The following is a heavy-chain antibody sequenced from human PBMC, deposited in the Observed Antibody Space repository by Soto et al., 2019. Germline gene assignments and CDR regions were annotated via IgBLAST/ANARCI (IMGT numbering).Heavy chain of an antibody. D-gene: IGHD5-12*01. V-gene: IGHV4-34*01. CDR1: GGSFSGYY. CDR2: INHSGST. Sequence: KTSETLSLTCAVYGGSFSGYYWSWIRQPPGKGLEWIGEINHSGSTNYNPSLKSRVTISVDTSKNQFSLKLSSVTAADTAVYYCAVDIVTTGAYYYYGMDVWGQGTTVTVSS. CDR3: AVDIVTTGAYYYYGMDV. J-gene: IGHJ6*02.